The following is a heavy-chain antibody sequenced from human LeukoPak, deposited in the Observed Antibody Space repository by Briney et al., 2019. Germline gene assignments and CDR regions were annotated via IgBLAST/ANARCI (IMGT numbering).Heavy chain of an antibody. V-gene: IGHV1-2*02. CDR1: GYTFTDPY. J-gene: IGHJ3*02. CDR3: ARARLWAFDI. D-gene: IGHD3-16*01. CDR2: INPNSGGT. Sequence: VASVKVSCKASGYTFTDPYIHWVRQAPGQGLEWMGWINPNSGGTNYAQKFQGRVTMTRDTSLNTAYMELSRLGSDDTAVYFCARARLWAFDIWGQGTMVTVSS.